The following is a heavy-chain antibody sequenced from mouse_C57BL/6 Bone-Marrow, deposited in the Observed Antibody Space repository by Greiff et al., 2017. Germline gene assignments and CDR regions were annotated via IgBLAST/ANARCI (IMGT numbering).Heavy chain of an antibody. V-gene: IGHV1-82*01. D-gene: IGHD2-10*01. J-gene: IGHJ1*03. CDR1: GYAFSSSW. CDR3: ARSYYGNSCWYFDV. CDR2: IYPGDGDT. Sequence: VQGVESGPELVKPGASVKISCKASGYAFSSSWMNWVKQRPGKGLEWIGRIYPGDGDTDYNGKFKGKATLTADKSSSTAYMQLSSLTSEDSAVYFCARSYYGNSCWYFDVWGTGTTVTVSS.